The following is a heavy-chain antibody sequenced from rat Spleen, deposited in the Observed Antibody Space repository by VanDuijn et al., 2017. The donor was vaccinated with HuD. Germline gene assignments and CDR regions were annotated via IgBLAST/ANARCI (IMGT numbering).Heavy chain of an antibody. CDR1: GFTFSNYY. CDR2: ISNGCGNT. J-gene: IGHJ2*01. V-gene: IGHV5-25*01. CDR3: ASNGCLSFDY. Sequence: EVQLMESGGGLVQPGRSMKLSCAASGFTFSNYYMAWVRQAPTKGLEWVASISNGCGNTYYRESVKGRFTISRDNAKSTLYLQIDSLRAEDTASYYCASNGCLSFDYWGQGVMVTVSS.